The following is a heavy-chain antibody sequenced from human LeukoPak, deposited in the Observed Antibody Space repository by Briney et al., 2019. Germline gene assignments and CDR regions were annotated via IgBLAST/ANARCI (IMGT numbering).Heavy chain of an antibody. V-gene: IGHV4-39*01. CDR1: GGSISGSGYY. CDR2: IYYSGST. CDR3: ARTVDGYSMDV. D-gene: IGHD3-22*01. J-gene: IGHJ6*02. Sequence: SETLSLTCTVSGGSISGSGYYWGWIRQPPGKGLEWIGSIYYSGSTYRNPSLKSRVTISVDASKNQFSLKLSSVTAADTAVYYCARTVDGYSMDVWGQGTTVTVSS.